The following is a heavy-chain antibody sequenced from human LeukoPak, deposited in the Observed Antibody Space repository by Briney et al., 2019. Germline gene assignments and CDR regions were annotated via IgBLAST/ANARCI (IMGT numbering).Heavy chain of an antibody. CDR2: VNPNSGGT. Sequence: ASVKVSCKASGCTFTGYYMHWVRQAPGQGLEWMGWVNPNSGGTNYAQKFQGRVTMTRDTSISTAYMELSRLRSDDTAVYYCAREGGPSYYDSSGYYYWGQGTLVTVSS. V-gene: IGHV1-2*02. CDR3: AREGGPSYYDSSGYYY. J-gene: IGHJ4*02. CDR1: GCTFTGYY. D-gene: IGHD3-22*01.